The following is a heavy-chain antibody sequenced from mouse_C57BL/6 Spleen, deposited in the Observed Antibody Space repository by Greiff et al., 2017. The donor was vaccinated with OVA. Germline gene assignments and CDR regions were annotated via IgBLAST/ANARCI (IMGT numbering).Heavy chain of an antibody. D-gene: IGHD1-1*01. Sequence: QVQLQQSGAELVKPGASVKISCKASGYAFSSYWMNWVKQRPGQGLEWIGQIYPGDGDTNYNGKFKGKATLTADKSSSTAYMQLSSLTSEDSAVYFCARSEVTTVVSDYWGQGTTLTVSS. V-gene: IGHV1-80*01. CDR2: IYPGDGDT. CDR1: GYAFSSYW. J-gene: IGHJ2*01. CDR3: ARSEVTTVVSDY.